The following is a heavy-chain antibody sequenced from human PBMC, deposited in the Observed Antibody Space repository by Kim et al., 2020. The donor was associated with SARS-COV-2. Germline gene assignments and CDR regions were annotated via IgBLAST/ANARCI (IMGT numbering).Heavy chain of an antibody. CDR3: ARRQSAASIAAAFDP. Sequence: PSLKSRVTISVDTSKNQFSLKLSSVTAADTAVYYCARRQSAASIAAAFDPWGQGTLVTVSS. J-gene: IGHJ5*02. V-gene: IGHV4-34*01. D-gene: IGHD6-13*01.